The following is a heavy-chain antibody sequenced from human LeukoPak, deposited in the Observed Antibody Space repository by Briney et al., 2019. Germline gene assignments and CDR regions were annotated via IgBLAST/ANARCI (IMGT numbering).Heavy chain of an antibody. D-gene: IGHD3-3*02. J-gene: IGHJ3*02. CDR2: IYYSGST. CDR3: ARDPFSHHAFDI. V-gene: IGHV4-31*03. Sequence: PSETLSLICTVSGGSISSGGYYWSWIRQHPGKGLEWIGYIYYSGSTYYNPSLKSRVIISVDTSKNQFSLKLSSVTAADTAVYYCARDPFSHHAFDIWGQGTMVTVSS. CDR1: GGSISSGGYY.